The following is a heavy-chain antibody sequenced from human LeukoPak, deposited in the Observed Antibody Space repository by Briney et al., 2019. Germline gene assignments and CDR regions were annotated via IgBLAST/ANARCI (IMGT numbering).Heavy chain of an antibody. D-gene: IGHD6-13*01. V-gene: IGHV3-21*01. J-gene: IGHJ4*02. CDR3: ARESIAAAGTGDY. CDR2: ISSSSSYI. Sequence: PGGSLRLSCAASGFTFDDYGMSWVRQAPGKGLEWVSSISSSSSYIYYADSVKGRFTISRDNAKNSLYLQMNSLRAEDTAVYYCARESIAAAGTGDYWGQGTLVTVSS. CDR1: GFTFDDYG.